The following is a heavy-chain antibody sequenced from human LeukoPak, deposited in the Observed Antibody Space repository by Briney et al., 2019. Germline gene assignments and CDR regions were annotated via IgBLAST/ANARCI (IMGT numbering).Heavy chain of an antibody. CDR2: IYYSGST. V-gene: IGHV4-59*01. D-gene: IGHD1-26*01. J-gene: IGHJ4*02. Sequence: PSETLSLTCTVSGGSINSYYWSWIRQPPGKGLEWIGYIYYSGSTNYNPSLKSQVTISVDTSKNQFSLNLNSVTTADTAVYYCARSRGARFAPLDYWGQGTLVTVSS. CDR3: ARSRGARFAPLDY. CDR1: GGSINSYY.